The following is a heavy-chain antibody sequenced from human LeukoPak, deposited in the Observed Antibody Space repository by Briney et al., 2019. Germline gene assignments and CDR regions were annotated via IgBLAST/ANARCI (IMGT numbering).Heavy chain of an antibody. J-gene: IGHJ4*02. CDR1: GYTFTGYY. D-gene: IGHD2-21*01. Sequence: ATVKVSCKASGYTFTGYYIHWVRQAPGQGLEWMGWINPNSDYTFYAQKFQGRVTLTRDTSISTVYMELTTLTSDDTALYYCAVAPGDYWGQGTLVSVSA. CDR2: INPNSDYT. V-gene: IGHV1-2*02. CDR3: AVAPGDY.